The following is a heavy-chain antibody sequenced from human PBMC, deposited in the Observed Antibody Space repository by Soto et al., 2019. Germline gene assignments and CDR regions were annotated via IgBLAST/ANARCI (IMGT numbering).Heavy chain of an antibody. Sequence: PSETLSLTCTVSDGSISSYYWSWIRQPPGKGLEWIGSVYYTGSTNYNPSLKGRVTMSVDTSRNLFSLKLRYVTATDTAAYYCARSTRSWFDPWGQGTLVTVSS. CDR1: DGSISSYY. J-gene: IGHJ5*02. CDR3: ARSTRSWFDP. V-gene: IGHV4-59*08. CDR2: VYYTGST.